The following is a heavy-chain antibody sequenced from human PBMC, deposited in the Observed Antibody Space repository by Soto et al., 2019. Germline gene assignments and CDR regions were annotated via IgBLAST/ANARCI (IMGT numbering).Heavy chain of an antibody. Sequence: SETLSLTCTVSGGSISSSSYYWGWIRHPPGKGLEWIGYISYSGSTKYNPSLKSRVTISVDTSRNQFSLKLSSVTAADAAVYNCARWSIAAAGYFDNWGQGALVTVSS. CDR3: ARWSIAAAGYFDN. J-gene: IGHJ4*02. CDR1: GGSISSSSYY. D-gene: IGHD6-13*01. CDR2: ISYSGST. V-gene: IGHV4-39*07.